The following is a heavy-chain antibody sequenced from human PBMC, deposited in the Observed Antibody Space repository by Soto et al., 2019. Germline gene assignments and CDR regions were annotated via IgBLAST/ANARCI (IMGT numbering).Heavy chain of an antibody. CDR1: GFTFSSYA. Sequence: PGGSLRLSCAASGFTFSSYAMSWVRQAPGEGLEWVSTINSDGSSTSYADSVKGRFTISRDNAKNTLYLQMNSLRAEDTAVYYCARDPDSAYGSGSYYPAWILYYYYYGMDVWGQGTTVTVSS. J-gene: IGHJ6*02. V-gene: IGHV3-74*01. CDR2: INSDGSST. D-gene: IGHD3-10*01. CDR3: ARDPDSAYGSGSYYPAWILYYYYYGMDV.